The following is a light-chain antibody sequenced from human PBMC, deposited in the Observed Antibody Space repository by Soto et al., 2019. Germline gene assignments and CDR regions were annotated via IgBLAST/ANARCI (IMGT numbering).Light chain of an antibody. Sequence: PGERATLSCRASQRVSSNLAWYQQKPGQAPRLLIYDASTRATGIPARFSGSGSGTDFTLTISSLEPEDFAVYYCQQRSNWPAFGQGTRLEIK. V-gene: IGKV3-11*01. CDR2: DAS. J-gene: IGKJ5*01. CDR3: QQRSNWPA. CDR1: QRVSSN.